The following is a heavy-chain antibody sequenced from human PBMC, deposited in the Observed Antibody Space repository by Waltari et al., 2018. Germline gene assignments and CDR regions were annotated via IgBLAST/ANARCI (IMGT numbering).Heavy chain of an antibody. J-gene: IGHJ4*02. Sequence: QVQLQESGPGLVKPSETLSLTCTVSGGSISSHYWSWIRQPPGKGLEWIGYIYYSGSTNNPSLKSRVTISVDTSKNQFSLKLSSVTAADTAVYYCARAVGTSRDYWGQGTLVTVSS. CDR1: GGSISSHY. V-gene: IGHV4-59*11. D-gene: IGHD3-10*01. CDR3: ARAVGTSRDY. CDR2: IYYSGST.